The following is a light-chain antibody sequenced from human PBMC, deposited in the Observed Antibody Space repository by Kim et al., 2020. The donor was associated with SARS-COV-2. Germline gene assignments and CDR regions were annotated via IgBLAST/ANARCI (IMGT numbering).Light chain of an antibody. CDR3: AAWDDSLSGRVV. Sequence: QRDTVSSSGTSSNIGSKYVYWSHHLPRTAPEHLIYRNYQRPSGVPDRFSRSKSGTSASLAISGLRSEDEADYYCAAWDDSLSGRVVFGGGTQLTVL. J-gene: IGLJ2*01. CDR1: SSNIGSKY. CDR2: RNY. V-gene: IGLV1-47*01.